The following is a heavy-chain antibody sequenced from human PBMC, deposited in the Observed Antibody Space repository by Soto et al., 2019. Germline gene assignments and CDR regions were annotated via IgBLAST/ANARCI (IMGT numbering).Heavy chain of an antibody. J-gene: IGHJ6*02. V-gene: IGHV1-69*02. Sequence: ASVKVSCKASGGTFSSYTISWVRQAPGQGLEWMGRIIPILGIANYAQKFQGRVTITADKSTSTAYMELSSLRSEDTAVYYCARGGSEGSGSYYYYYGMDVWGQGTTVTVSS. CDR2: IIPILGIA. D-gene: IGHD3-10*01. CDR1: GGTFSSYT. CDR3: ARGGSEGSGSYYYYYGMDV.